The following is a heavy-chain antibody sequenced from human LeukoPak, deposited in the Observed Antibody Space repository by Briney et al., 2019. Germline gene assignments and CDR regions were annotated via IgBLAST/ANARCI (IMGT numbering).Heavy chain of an antibody. J-gene: IGHJ6*02. Sequence: ASVKVSCKASGYIFTDYYMHWVRQAPGQGLEWMEGIIPIFGTANYAQKFQGRVTITADESTSTAYMELSSLRSEDTAVYYCARVSADTAMYYYGMDVWGQGTTVTVSS. V-gene: IGHV1-69*13. CDR1: GYIFTDYY. CDR3: ARVSADTAMYYYGMDV. CDR2: IIPIFGTA. D-gene: IGHD5-18*01.